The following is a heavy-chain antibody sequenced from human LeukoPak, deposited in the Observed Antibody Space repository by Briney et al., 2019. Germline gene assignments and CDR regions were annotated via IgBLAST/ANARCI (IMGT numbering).Heavy chain of an antibody. CDR3: ARYSNDGDYVDY. V-gene: IGHV4-59*08. CDR1: GGSISSYY. D-gene: IGHD1-1*01. Sequence: PSETLSLTCTVSGGSISSYYWSWIRQPPGKGLEWIGYIYYSGSTNYNPSLKSRVTISVDTSKNQFSLKLSSVTAADTAVYYCARYSNDGDYVDYWGQGTLVTVSS. J-gene: IGHJ4*02. CDR2: IYYSGST.